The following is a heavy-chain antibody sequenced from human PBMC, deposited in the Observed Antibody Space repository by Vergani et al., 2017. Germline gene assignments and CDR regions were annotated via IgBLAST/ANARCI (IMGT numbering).Heavy chain of an antibody. V-gene: IGHV4-4*03. J-gene: IGHJ4*02. CDR3: ATIGYRRWGYYFDY. CDR1: GDSISSNNC. D-gene: IGHD2-2*02. CDR2: ICHTYDT. Sequence: QVQLQESGPGLVKPPGTLSLTCAVSGDSISSNNCWTWVRQPPGRGLEWIGEICHTYDTKYSPSLKSRVTVSVDESRNLFSLRLNSVTAADTAVYYCATIGYRRWGYYFDYWGQGILVTVSS.